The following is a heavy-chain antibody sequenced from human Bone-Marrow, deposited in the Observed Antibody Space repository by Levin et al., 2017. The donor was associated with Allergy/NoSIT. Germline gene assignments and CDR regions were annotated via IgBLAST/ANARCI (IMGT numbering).Heavy chain of an antibody. CDR2: ISSSSSTI. J-gene: IGHJ4*02. CDR1: GFIFSSFG. V-gene: IGHV3-48*01. D-gene: IGHD3-9*01. Sequence: SCAASGFIFSSFGMNWVRQAPGKGLEWVSYISSSSSTIYYADSVKGRFTISRDNDKNSLYLQMNSLRAEDTAVYFCARDRSPYYDFLAGYYSIYYFDYWGQGTLVTVSS. CDR3: ARDRSPYYDFLAGYYSIYYFDY.